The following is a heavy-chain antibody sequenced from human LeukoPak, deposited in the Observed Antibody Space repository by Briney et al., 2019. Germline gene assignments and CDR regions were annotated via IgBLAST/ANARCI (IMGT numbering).Heavy chain of an antibody. J-gene: IGHJ4*02. V-gene: IGHV4-34*01. CDR1: GGSFSGYY. D-gene: IGHD3-10*01. CDR3: ARRTMVRGVAY. CDR2: INHSGST. Sequence: PSETLSLTCAVYGGSFSGYYWSWIRQPPGKGLEWIGEINHSGSTSYNPSLKSRVTISVDTSKNQFSLKLSSVTAADTAVYYCARRTMVRGVAYWGQGTLVTVSS.